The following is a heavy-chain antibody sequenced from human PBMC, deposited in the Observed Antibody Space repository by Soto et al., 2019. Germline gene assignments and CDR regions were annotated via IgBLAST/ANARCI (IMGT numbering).Heavy chain of an antibody. Sequence: QVQLVQSGPELKKPGSSVKVSCKAPGDTFNSYGISWVRQAPGQGLEWMGGIVPMFGTTNLALKFEDRVTITVDELTTKVYMEIRGLTSEDTAVYYCARDLADVHLWDAFDVWGHGTRVTVSS. V-gene: IGHV1-69*01. CDR3: ARDLADVHLWDAFDV. CDR2: IVPMFGTT. J-gene: IGHJ3*01. D-gene: IGHD6-13*01. CDR1: GDTFNSYG.